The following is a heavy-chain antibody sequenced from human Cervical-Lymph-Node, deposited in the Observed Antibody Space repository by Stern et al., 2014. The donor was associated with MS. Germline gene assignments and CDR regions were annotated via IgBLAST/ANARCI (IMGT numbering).Heavy chain of an antibody. V-gene: IGHV4-61*02. Sequence: VHLVESGPGLVKPSQTLSLTCTVSGGSISSGSYYWSWIRQPAGKGLEXIGRIYTSGSTNYNPSLKSRVTISVDTSKTQFPLKLSSVTAADTAVYYCARDCRLRYFDNYGMDVWGQGTTVTVSS. CDR2: IYTSGST. D-gene: IGHD3-9*01. J-gene: IGHJ6*02. CDR1: GGSISSGSYY. CDR3: ARDCRLRYFDNYGMDV.